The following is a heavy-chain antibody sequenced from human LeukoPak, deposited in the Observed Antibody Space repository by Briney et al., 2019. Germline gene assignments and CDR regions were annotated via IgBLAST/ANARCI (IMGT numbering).Heavy chain of an antibody. J-gene: IGHJ4*02. CDR1: GYTFTSYG. CDR2: ISAYNGNT. V-gene: IGHV1-18*04. CDR3: ARWAPLDYGDYGPHFDY. Sequence: ASVKVSCKASGYTFTSYGISWVRQAPGQGLEWMGWISAYNGNTNYAQKLQGRVTMTTDTSTSTAYMELRSLRSDDTAVYYCARWAPLDYGDYGPHFDYRGQGTLVTVSS. D-gene: IGHD4-17*01.